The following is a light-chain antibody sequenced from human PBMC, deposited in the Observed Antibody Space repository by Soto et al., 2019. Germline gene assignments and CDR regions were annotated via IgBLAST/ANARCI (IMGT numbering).Light chain of an antibody. CDR1: QSVSSN. J-gene: IGKJ2*01. Sequence: EIVMTQSPATLSVSPGERATLYCRASQSVSSNLAWYQQKPGQAPRLLIYGASTRATGIPARFTGSGSGTEFTLTISSLQSEDFAMYYCQQYNNWPPYTFGQGTNLDIK. CDR2: GAS. V-gene: IGKV3-15*01. CDR3: QQYNNWPPYT.